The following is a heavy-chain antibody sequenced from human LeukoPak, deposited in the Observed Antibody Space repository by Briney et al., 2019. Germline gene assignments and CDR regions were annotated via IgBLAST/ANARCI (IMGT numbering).Heavy chain of an antibody. V-gene: IGHV3-23*01. CDR3: AKCPAHYYDSSGYYNDAFDI. J-gene: IGHJ3*02. D-gene: IGHD3-22*01. CDR2: ISGSGGST. Sequence: GGSLRLSCAASGFAFSSYAMSWVRQAPGKGLEWVSAISGSGGSTYYADSVKGRFTISRDNSKNTLYLQMNSLRAEDTAVYYCAKCPAHYYDSSGYYNDAFDIWGQGTMVTVSS. CDR1: GFAFSSYA.